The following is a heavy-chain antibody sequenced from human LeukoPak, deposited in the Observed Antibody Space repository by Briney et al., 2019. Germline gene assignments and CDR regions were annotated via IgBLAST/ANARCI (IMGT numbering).Heavy chain of an antibody. V-gene: IGHV3-33*01. D-gene: IGHD5-18*01. CDR2: IWYDGSNK. Sequence: PGGSLRLSCAASGFTFSSYGMHWVRQAPGKGLEGVAVIWYDGSNKYYADSVKGRFTISRDNSKNTLYLQMNSLRAEDTAVYYCASTSVDTHYWGQGTLVTVSS. CDR3: ASTSVDTHY. CDR1: GFTFSSYG. J-gene: IGHJ4*02.